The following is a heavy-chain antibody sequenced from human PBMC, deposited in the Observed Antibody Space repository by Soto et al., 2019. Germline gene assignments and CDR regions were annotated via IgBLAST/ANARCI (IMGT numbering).Heavy chain of an antibody. V-gene: IGHV3-49*05. CDR1: GFIFGNYA. J-gene: IGHJ4*02. CDR2: IRRKEYGGTA. D-gene: IGHD3-10*01. CDR3: ARAVNYSGSGSYFHDY. Sequence: EVQLVESGGDFVKPGRSLRLSCTTSGFIFGNYATSWFRQVPEKGLEWVGFIRRKEYGGTADYAASVKDRFIISRDDSQRIAFLEMNRLRTEDTGLYYCARAVNYSGSGSYFHDYWGQGTLVTVSS.